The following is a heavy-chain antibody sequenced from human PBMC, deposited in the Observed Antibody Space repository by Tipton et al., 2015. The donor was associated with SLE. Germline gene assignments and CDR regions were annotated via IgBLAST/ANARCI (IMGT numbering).Heavy chain of an antibody. D-gene: IGHD3-16*01. V-gene: IGHV4-59*01. J-gene: IGHJ4*02. CDR3: ARGPPRLVWYYFDY. CDR1: GGSISSYF. Sequence: TLSLTCTVSGGSISSYFWGWIRQPPGKGLEWIGYIYYSGSTNYNPSLKSQVTMSVDTSKNQFSLKLSSVTAADTAVYYCARGPPRLVWYYFDYWGQGTLVTVSS. CDR2: IYYSGST.